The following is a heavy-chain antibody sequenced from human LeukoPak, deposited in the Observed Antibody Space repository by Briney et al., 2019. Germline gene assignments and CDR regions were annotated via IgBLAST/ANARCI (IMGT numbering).Heavy chain of an antibody. CDR1: GYTFTSYG. V-gene: IGHV1-18*01. D-gene: IGHD5-18*01. Sequence: ASVKVSCKASGYTFTSYGISWVRQAPGQGLEWMGWISAYNGNTNYAQKLQGRVTITTDTSTSTAYMELRSLRSDDTSVYYCARPGADTAMAPTPYYGRDVWGQGTTVTVSS. CDR3: ARPGADTAMAPTPYYGRDV. J-gene: IGHJ6*01. CDR2: ISAYNGNT.